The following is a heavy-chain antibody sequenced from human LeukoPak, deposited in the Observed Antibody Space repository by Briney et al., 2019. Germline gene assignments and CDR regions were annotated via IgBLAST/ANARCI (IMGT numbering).Heavy chain of an antibody. CDR1: GGSISLHF. D-gene: IGHD5-12*01. CDR3: ARKLPGYSGHDYVIDY. CDR2: NYSSGST. Sequence: SETLSLTCTVSGGSISLHFWTWIRQPAGKGLEWIGRNYSSGSTYYNPSLKSRVTMSIDTSKNQFSLKVSSVTAADTAVYYCARKLPGYSGHDYVIDYWGQGTLVTVSS. V-gene: IGHV4-4*07. J-gene: IGHJ4*02.